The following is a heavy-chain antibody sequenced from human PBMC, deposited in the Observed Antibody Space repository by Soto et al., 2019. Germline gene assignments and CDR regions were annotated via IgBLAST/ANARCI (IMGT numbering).Heavy chain of an antibody. CDR2: ITNNGDTT. D-gene: IGHD5-12*01. Sequence: EKQLVESGGALAQPGGSLRLSCVGSGFTFSIYALTWVRQAPGKGLEWVSLITNNGDTTFFGDSVKGRFSISRDNSKNTLYLQLETLRAEDTAVYYCAMSAGYGGAFDVWRQGTMVAVSS. CDR1: GFTFSIYA. CDR3: AMSAGYGGAFDV. V-gene: IGHV3-23*04. J-gene: IGHJ3*01.